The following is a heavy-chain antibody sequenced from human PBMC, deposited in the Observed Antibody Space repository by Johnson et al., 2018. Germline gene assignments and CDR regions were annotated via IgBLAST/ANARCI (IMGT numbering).Heavy chain of an antibody. V-gene: IGHV3-64*01. J-gene: IGHJ3*02. D-gene: IGHD1-20*01. CDR1: GFTFRNYA. Sequence: VQLVQSGGGLVQPGGSLRLSCTASGFTFRNYAMDWVRQAPGKGLEYVAAISARGGSTYYANSVKGRFTISRNNSKKTLYLQMGSLSAEEMAVYYCVNVQSITSDSAFDIWGQGTMVTVSS. CDR2: ISARGGST. CDR3: VNVQSITSDSAFDI.